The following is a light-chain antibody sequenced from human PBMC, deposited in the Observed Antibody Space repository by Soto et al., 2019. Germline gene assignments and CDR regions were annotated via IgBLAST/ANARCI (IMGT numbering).Light chain of an antibody. CDR2: GAI. CDR3: QQYYDWLTWT. V-gene: IGKV3-15*01. Sequence: IVMTQSPDTLSVSAGERATLSRRASLRVSKNLAWFQQKPGQTPRLLIYGAITRATGVPARFSGSGSGTEFTLTITSLQSEDFAGYYCQQYYDWLTWTFGQGTRWISN. J-gene: IGKJ1*01. CDR1: LRVSKN.